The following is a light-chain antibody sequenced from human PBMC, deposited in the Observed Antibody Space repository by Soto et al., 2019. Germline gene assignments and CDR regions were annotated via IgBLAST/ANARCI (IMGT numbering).Light chain of an antibody. Sequence: IPLTQSPSFLSTAVRDRVTITCRASQVISSYLAWYQQRPGKAPKLLIYDASILQSGVPSRFSGSGSGTDFTLTISSLQPEDFATYYCQQHTFGQGTKVDIK. V-gene: IGKV1-9*01. CDR1: QVISSY. CDR3: QQHT. CDR2: DAS. J-gene: IGKJ2*01.